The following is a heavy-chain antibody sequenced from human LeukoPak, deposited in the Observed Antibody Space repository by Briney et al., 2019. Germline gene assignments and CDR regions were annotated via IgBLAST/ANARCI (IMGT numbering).Heavy chain of an antibody. Sequence: SETLSLTCAVYGESVSGYYWSWMRQSPGKGLEWIGGINHSGSTNYTPSLKSRVTISIDTSKNQFSLNLNSVTAADTAVYYCARTLEYSASAVRYWGQGTLVTVSS. CDR1: GESVSGYY. V-gene: IGHV4-34*01. J-gene: IGHJ4*02. D-gene: IGHD2/OR15-2a*01. CDR2: INHSGST. CDR3: ARTLEYSASAVRY.